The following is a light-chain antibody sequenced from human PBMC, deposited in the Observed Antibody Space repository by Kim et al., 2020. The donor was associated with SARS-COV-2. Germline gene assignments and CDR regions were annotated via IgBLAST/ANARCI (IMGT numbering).Light chain of an antibody. J-gene: IGLJ2*01. CDR2: QDS. Sequence: VSPDQTASITCSGDKLGDKYACWYQQKPGQSPVLGIYQDSKRPSGIPERFSGSNSGNTATLTISGTQAMDEADYYCQAWDSSTVVFGGGTQLTVL. CDR3: QAWDSSTVV. CDR1: KLGDKY. V-gene: IGLV3-1*01.